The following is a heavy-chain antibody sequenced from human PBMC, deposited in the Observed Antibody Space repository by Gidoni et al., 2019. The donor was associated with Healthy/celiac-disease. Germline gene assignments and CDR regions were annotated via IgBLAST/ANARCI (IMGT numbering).Heavy chain of an antibody. CDR1: GFTFSSSW. CDR2: INSDGSST. CDR3: ARDQDTYYDSSGPNAFDI. V-gene: IGHV3-74*01. D-gene: IGHD3-22*01. J-gene: IGHJ3*02. Sequence: EVQLVESGGGLVQPGGSLRLSCAASGFTFSSSWMHWVRQAPGKGLVWVSRINSDGSSTSYADSVKGRFTISRDNAKNTLYLQMNSLRAEDTAVYYCARDQDTYYDSSGPNAFDIWGQGTMVTVSS.